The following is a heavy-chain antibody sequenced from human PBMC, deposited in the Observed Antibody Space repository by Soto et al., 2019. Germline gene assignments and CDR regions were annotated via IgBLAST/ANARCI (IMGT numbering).Heavy chain of an antibody. CDR3: STSVYCSTTRCYYYYGLDV. V-gene: IGHV1-69*01. D-gene: IGHD2-2*01. CDR2: IIPIFGTE. J-gene: IGHJ6*04. CDR1: GGTFSSHS. Sequence: QVQLVQSGAEVKKPGSSVKVSCKVSGGTFSSHSINWVRQAPGQGPEWMGGIIPIFGTENYAQKFQGRVTITADESTSTAYMELSSLTSEDTALYYCSTSVYCSTTRCYYYYGLDVWGKGTTVIVSS.